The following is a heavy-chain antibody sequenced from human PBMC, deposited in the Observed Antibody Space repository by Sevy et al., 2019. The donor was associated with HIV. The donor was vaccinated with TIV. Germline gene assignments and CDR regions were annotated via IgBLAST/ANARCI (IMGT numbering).Heavy chain of an antibody. D-gene: IGHD3-22*01. CDR3: AGGSYYCDSSWGYYMDV. V-gene: IGHV4-31*03. CDR1: GGSISSGGYY. Sequence: SETLSLTCTVSGGSISSGGYYWSWIRQHPGKGLEWIGYIYYSGRTYYNPSLKSRVTISVDTSKNQFSLKLSSVTAADTAVYYCAGGSYYCDSSWGYYMDVWGKGTTVTVSS. J-gene: IGHJ6*03. CDR2: IYYSGRT.